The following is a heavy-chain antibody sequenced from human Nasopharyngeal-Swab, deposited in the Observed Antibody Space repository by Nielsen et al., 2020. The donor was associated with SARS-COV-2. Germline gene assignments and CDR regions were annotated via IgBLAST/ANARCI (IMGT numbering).Heavy chain of an antibody. J-gene: IGHJ6*02. V-gene: IGHV4-34*01. Sequence: SETLSLTCAVYGGSFSGYYWSWIRQPLGKGLEWIGEINHSGSTNYNPSLKSRVTISVDTSKNQFSLKLSSVTAADTAVYYCAPAKHSYYYYGMDVWGQGTTVTVSS. CDR2: INHSGST. CDR3: APAKHSYYYYGMDV. CDR1: GGSFSGYY.